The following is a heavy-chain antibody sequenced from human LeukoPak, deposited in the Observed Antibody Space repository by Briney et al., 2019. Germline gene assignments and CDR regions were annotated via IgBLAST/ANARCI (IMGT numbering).Heavy chain of an antibody. D-gene: IGHD6-19*01. CDR2: ISSSGSTI. V-gene: IGHV3-48*03. J-gene: IGHJ6*04. CDR3: ARSQYSSGWDYYYGMDV. CDR1: GFTFSSYE. Sequence: PGGSLRLSCAASGFTFSSYEINWVRQAPGKGLEWGSYISSSGSTIYYADSVKGRFTISRDNAKNSLYLQMNSLRAEDTAVYYCARSQYSSGWDYYYGMDVWGKGTTVTVSS.